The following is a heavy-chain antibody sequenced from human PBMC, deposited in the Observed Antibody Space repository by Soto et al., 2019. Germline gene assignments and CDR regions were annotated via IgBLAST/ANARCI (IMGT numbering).Heavy chain of an antibody. J-gene: IGHJ4*02. Sequence: EVQLLESGGKLVQPGGSLRLSCAASGFTFSSYVMSWVRQAPGKGLEWVSTISGSGASIYDADSVKGRFTISRDNSKNTVYLQMKSLRAEDTAVYYCAKDGLGSCTGGTCYGSDYWGQGTLVTVSS. D-gene: IGHD2-15*01. CDR3: AKDGLGSCTGGTCYGSDY. CDR1: GFTFSSYV. V-gene: IGHV3-23*01. CDR2: ISGSGASI.